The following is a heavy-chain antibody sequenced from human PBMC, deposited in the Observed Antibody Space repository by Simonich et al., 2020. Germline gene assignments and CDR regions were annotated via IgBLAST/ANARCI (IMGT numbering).Heavy chain of an antibody. J-gene: IGHJ4*02. CDR1: GGPISSYY. V-gene: IGHV4-59*08. CDR3: ARHDRWLQFYFDY. D-gene: IGHD5-12*01. CDR2: IYYSGSN. Sequence: QVQLQESGPGLVKPSETLSLTCTVSGGPISSYYWSWIRQPPGKGLEWIGYIYYSGSNNYNPSLKSRVTISVDTSKNQFSLKLSSVTAADTAVYYCARHDRWLQFYFDYWGQGTLVTVSS.